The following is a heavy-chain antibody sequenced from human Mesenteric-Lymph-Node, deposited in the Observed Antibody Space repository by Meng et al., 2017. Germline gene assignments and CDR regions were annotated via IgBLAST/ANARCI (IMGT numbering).Heavy chain of an antibody. J-gene: IGHJ4*02. V-gene: IGHV3-7*01. Sequence: GGSLRLSCAASGFMFSSYWMTWVRQAPGKGLEWVANIKYDESEKYYADSMKGRFTISRDNAKNSLYLQMDRLRAEDTAVYYCARVRRQIDYWGQGTLVTVSS. CDR2: IKYDESEK. CDR1: GFMFSSYW. CDR3: ARVRRQIDY.